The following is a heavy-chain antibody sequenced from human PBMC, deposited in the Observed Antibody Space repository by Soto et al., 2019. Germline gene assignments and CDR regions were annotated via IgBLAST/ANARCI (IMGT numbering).Heavy chain of an antibody. CDR3: ARGSATAPFDY. CDR2: TNHSGST. CDR1: GGSFSGYY. V-gene: IGHV4-34*01. J-gene: IGHJ4*02. Sequence: LSLTCAVYGGSFSGYYWSWIRQPPGKGLEWIGETNHSGSTNYNPSLKSRVTISVDTSKNQFSLKLSSVTAADTAVYYCARGSATAPFDYWGQGTLVTVSS.